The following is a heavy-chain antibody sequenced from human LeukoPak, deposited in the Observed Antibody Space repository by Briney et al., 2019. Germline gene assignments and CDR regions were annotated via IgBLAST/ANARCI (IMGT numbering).Heavy chain of an antibody. D-gene: IGHD3-22*01. CDR2: IRSKANSYAT. CDR3: TMIVIR. V-gene: IGHV3-73*01. Sequence: PGGSLRLSCAASGFTFSGPAMHWVRQASGKGLEWVGRIRSKANSYATAYAASVKGRFTISRDDSKNTAYLQMNSLKTEGTAVYYCTMIVIRWGQGTLVTVSS. CDR1: GFTFSGPA. J-gene: IGHJ4*02.